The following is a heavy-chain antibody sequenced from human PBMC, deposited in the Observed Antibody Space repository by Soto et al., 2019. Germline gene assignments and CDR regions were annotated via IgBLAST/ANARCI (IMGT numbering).Heavy chain of an antibody. Sequence: QVQLQESGPGLVKPSQTLSLTCTVSGGSISSGGYYWSWIRQHPGKGLEWIGYIYYSGSTYYNPSLKRRVTISVDTSKNQFSLKLSSVTAADTAVYYCARTVPAPYYYGMDVWGQGTTVTVSS. D-gene: IGHD2-2*01. CDR1: GGSISSGGYY. CDR3: ARTVPAPYYYGMDV. J-gene: IGHJ6*02. CDR2: IYYSGST. V-gene: IGHV4-31*03.